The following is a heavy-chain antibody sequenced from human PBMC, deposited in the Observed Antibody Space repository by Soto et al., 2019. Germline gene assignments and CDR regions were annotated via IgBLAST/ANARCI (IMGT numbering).Heavy chain of an antibody. CDR1: GFTFSGSA. CDR3: TFRYSSSSGFDY. V-gene: IGHV3-73*02. Sequence: EVQLVESGGGLVQPGGSLKLSCAASGFTFSGSAMHWFRQASGKGLEWVGRIRSKANSYETAYAASVKGRFTISRDDSKNTAYLQMNSLNTEDTTVYYCTFRYSSSSGFDYWGQGTLVTVSS. D-gene: IGHD6-6*01. J-gene: IGHJ4*02. CDR2: IRSKANSYET.